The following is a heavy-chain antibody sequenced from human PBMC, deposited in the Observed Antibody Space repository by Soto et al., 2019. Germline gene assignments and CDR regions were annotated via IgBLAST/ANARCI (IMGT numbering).Heavy chain of an antibody. CDR3: ARIPYDSSGYLPYGMDV. CDR1: GFTFSSYG. D-gene: IGHD3-22*01. CDR2: ISYDGSNK. V-gene: IGHV3-30*03. J-gene: IGHJ6*02. Sequence: PGGSLRLSCAASGFTFSSYGMHWVRQAPGKGLEWVAVISYDGSNKYYADSVKGRFTISRDTSKNQVVLTMTNMDPVDTATYYCARIPYDSSGYLPYGMDVWGQGTTVTVSS.